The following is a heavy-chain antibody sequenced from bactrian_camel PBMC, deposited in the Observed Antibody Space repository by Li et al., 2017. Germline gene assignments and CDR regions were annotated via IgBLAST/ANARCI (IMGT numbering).Heavy chain of an antibody. CDR2: FSEYGAT. Sequence: HVQLVESGGGSVQAGGSLKLACTASGLSFDRRDMAWYRQAPGAKCELVSTFSEYGATYYTDSVKGRFTISRDNTKNTLYLQMSSLKTEDTAVYYCAASIFPGGQCGPGTQVT. CDR1: GLSFDRRD. V-gene: IGHV3S55*01. J-gene: IGHJ4*01. D-gene: IGHD1*01.